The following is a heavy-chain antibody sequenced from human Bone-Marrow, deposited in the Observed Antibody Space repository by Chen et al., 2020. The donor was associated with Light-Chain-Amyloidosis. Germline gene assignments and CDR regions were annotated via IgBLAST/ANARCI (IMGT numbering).Heavy chain of an antibody. Sequence: EVQLVESGGGLVQPGGSLRLSCAASGLTLSSYWMHWVRQAPGKGLVWVSRINGDGSSTSYADSVKGRFTISRDNAKNTLYLQMNSLRAEDTAVYYCARAYCSGDSCPNSLGYWGQGTLVTVSS. CDR2: INGDGSST. V-gene: IGHV3-74*01. CDR3: ARAYCSGDSCPNSLGY. CDR1: GLTLSSYW. D-gene: IGHD2-15*01. J-gene: IGHJ4*02.